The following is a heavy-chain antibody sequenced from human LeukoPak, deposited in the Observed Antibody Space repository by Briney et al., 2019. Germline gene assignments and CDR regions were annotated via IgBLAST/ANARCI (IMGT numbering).Heavy chain of an antibody. CDR3: ARGRWELLRDDWFDP. CDR1: GGSISSSSYY. J-gene: IGHJ5*02. CDR2: IYYSGST. D-gene: IGHD1-26*01. V-gene: IGHV4-39*07. Sequence: SETLSLTCTVSGGSISSSSYYWGWIRQPPGKGLEWIGSIYYSGSTYYNPSLKSRVTISVDTSKNQFSLKLSSVTAADTAVYYCARGRWELLRDDWFDPWAREPWSPSPQ.